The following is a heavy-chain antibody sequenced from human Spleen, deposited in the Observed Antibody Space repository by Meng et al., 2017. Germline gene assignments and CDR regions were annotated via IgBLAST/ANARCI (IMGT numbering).Heavy chain of an antibody. D-gene: IGHD3-16*01. V-gene: IGHV2-5*02. Sequence: QITLKESGPTLVKPTQTLTLTCTFSGFSLRSSREGVGWIRQPPGKALEWLALIHWDDDKRYRPSLKSRLTITKDTSKNQVVLTMTNMNPVDTATYYCAHSPSTFNWFDPWGQGTLVTVSS. CDR3: AHSPSTFNWFDP. CDR1: GFSLRSSREG. CDR2: IHWDDDK. J-gene: IGHJ5*02.